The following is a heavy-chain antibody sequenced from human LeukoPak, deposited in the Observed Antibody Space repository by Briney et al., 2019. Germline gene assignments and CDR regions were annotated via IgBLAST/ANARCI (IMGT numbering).Heavy chain of an antibody. CDR1: GYTLTELS. Sequence: ASVKVSCKVSGYTLTELSMHWVRQAPGQRLEWMGWINAGNGNTKYSQKFQGRVTITRDTSASTAYMELSSLRSEDTAVYYCARAQWLVPSDYWGQGTLVTVSS. CDR3: ARAQWLVPSDY. V-gene: IGHV1-3*01. D-gene: IGHD6-19*01. CDR2: INAGNGNT. J-gene: IGHJ4*02.